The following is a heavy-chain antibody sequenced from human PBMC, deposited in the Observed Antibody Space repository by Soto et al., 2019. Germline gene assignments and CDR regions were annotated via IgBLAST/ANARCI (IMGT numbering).Heavy chain of an antibody. V-gene: IGHV4-4*07. CDR3: ARERWFGELTYYGMEV. Sequence: QVQLQESGPGLVKPSETLSLTCTVSGGSISSYYWSWIRQPAGKGLEWIGRIYTSGSTNYNPSLKSRVTMSVDTSTNQFSLKLSYVTAADTAVYYCARERWFGELTYYGMEVWGQGTTVTVCS. D-gene: IGHD3-10*01. CDR2: IYTSGST. J-gene: IGHJ6*02. CDR1: GGSISSYY.